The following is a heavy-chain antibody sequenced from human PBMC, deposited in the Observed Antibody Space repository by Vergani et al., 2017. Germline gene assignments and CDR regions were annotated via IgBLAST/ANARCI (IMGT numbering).Heavy chain of an antibody. V-gene: IGHV4-61*02. Sequence: QVQLQESGPGLVKPSQTLSLTCTVSGDSIDSVSYYWTWIRQPAGKGLEWIGRIYASGNTNYNPSLRSRVIMSVDTSKNQISLELTSVTAADTGVYYCAGVFSPSAFWYLDLWVRGALVTVCS. D-gene: IGHD2/OR15-2a*01. CDR2: IYASGNT. CDR1: GDSIDSVSYY. J-gene: IGHJ2*01. CDR3: AGVFSPSAFWYLDL.